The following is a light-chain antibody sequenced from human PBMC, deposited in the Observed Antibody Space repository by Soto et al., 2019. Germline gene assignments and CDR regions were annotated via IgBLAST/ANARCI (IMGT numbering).Light chain of an antibody. CDR2: DVS. CDR1: ISDVGGYNY. Sequence: QSALTQPASVSGSPGQSITISCTGTISDVGGYNYVSWYQQHPGKAPKLMIYDVSNRPSGVSNRFSGSKSGNTASLTISGLQAEDEADYYCSSYTSSSTLGGVFGTGTKLTVL. J-gene: IGLJ1*01. CDR3: SSYTSSSTLGGV. V-gene: IGLV2-14*01.